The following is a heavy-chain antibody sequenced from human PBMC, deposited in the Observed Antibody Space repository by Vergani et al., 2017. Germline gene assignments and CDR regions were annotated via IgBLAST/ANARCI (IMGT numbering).Heavy chain of an antibody. CDR1: GYTFTSYD. D-gene: IGHD3-10*01. CDR2: MNPNRGNT. Sequence: QVQLVQSGAEVKKPGASVKVSCKASGYTFTSYDINWVRQATGQGLEWMGWMNPNRGNTGYAQKFQGRVTMTRNTSISTAYMELSSLRSEDTAVYYCARGPNYYGSGSYYIWGWFDPWGQGTLVTVSS. J-gene: IGHJ5*02. CDR3: ARGPNYYGSGSYYIWGWFDP. V-gene: IGHV1-8*01.